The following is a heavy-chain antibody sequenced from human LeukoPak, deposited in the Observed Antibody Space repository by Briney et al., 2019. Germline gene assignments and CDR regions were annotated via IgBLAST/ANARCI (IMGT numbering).Heavy chain of an antibody. D-gene: IGHD2-15*01. J-gene: IGHJ4*02. Sequence: GESLKISCKASGYTFTNYWIAWVRQKPGKGLEWMGIISPDDSETQYSPSFQGQVSISADESISTAYLQWSSLKPSDTAMYYCARRCMSGYCSSGGPMDDYWGQGTLVTVSS. CDR2: ISPDDSET. V-gene: IGHV5-51*01. CDR1: GYTFTNYW. CDR3: ARRCMSGYCSSGGPMDDY.